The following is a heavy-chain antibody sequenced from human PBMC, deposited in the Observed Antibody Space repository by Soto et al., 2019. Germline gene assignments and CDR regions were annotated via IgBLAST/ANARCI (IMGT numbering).Heavy chain of an antibody. CDR1: GDSVSRNAVG. CDR3: ARDRNRSTGAWYLPPYFDS. J-gene: IGHJ4*02. V-gene: IGHV6-1*01. Sequence: SQTLSLTCVISGDSVSRNAVGWNLIRQSPSRGLEWLGRTYYVSRWYFDYAVSVKGRITINPDTSKNQFSLQVSSVTPEDTAVYYCARDRNRSTGAWYLPPYFDSWGQGTLVTVYS. CDR2: TYYVSRWYF. D-gene: IGHD6-19*01.